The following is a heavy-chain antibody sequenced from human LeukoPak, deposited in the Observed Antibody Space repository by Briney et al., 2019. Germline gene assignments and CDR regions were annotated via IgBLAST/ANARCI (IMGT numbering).Heavy chain of an antibody. CDR1: GYTFTRYD. V-gene: IGHV1-18*01. D-gene: IGHD2-15*01. Sequence: ASVKVSCKTSGYTFTRYDITWVRQAPGQGPEWMGGINVKNGNTNYAQKLRGRVTLSRDTSTSTAYMELRSLTSDDTAVYYCVRDHGAATFDYWGQGTLVTVSP. CDR3: VRDHGAATFDY. J-gene: IGHJ4*02. CDR2: INVKNGNT.